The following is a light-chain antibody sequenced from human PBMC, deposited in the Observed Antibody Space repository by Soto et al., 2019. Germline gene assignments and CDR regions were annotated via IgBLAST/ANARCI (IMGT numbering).Light chain of an antibody. CDR2: AAS. CDR1: QGISFY. CDR3: QQLNGYPLT. V-gene: IGKV1-9*01. Sequence: IQLTQSPSSLSASVGDRVTITCRASQGISFYLAWYQQKPGKAPKLLIYAASTVQSGVPSRFSGSGSGTDFTLTISSLQPEDCSTYYCQQLNGYPLTFGGGTKVEIK. J-gene: IGKJ4*01.